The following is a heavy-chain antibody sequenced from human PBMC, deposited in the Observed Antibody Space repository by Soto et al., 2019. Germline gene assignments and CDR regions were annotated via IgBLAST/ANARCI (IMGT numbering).Heavy chain of an antibody. D-gene: IGHD2-15*01. Sequence: QVQLVQSGAEVKKPGASVKISCKASGYTFTRYTMNWVRQAPGQRLEWMGWINPDNGNTKSSQKFQDRVIITRDTSASTAYMDLSSLRSEDTAADYWARGIATGQRDPWGHGTLVTVYS. V-gene: IGHV1-3*01. J-gene: IGHJ5*02. CDR3: ARGIATGQRDP. CDR1: GYTFTRYT. CDR2: INPDNGNT.